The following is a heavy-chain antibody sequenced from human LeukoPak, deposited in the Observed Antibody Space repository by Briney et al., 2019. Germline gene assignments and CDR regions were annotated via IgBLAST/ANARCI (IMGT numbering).Heavy chain of an antibody. Sequence: PSETLSLTCTVSGGSISSYYWSWIRQPPGKGLEWIGYIYYSGSTNYNPSLKSRVTISVDTSKNQFSLKLSSVTAADTAVYYCARDNPDSSGWYVPFDYWGQGTLVTVSS. CDR1: GGSISSYY. J-gene: IGHJ4*02. CDR2: IYYSGST. CDR3: ARDNPDSSGWYVPFDY. V-gene: IGHV4-59*01. D-gene: IGHD6-19*01.